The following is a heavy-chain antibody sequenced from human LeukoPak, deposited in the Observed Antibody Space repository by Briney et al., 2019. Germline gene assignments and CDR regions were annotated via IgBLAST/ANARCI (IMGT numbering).Heavy chain of an antibody. V-gene: IGHV3-9*01. CDR1: GFTFDDYA. J-gene: IGHJ3*02. CDR2: ISWNSGSI. Sequence: PGRSLRLSCAASGFTFDDYAMHWVRQAPGKGLEWVSGISWNSGSIGYADSVKGRFTISRDNAKNSLYLQMNSLRAEDTALYYCAKADYYDSSGSIFDIWGQGTMVTVSS. D-gene: IGHD3-22*01. CDR3: AKADYYDSSGSIFDI.